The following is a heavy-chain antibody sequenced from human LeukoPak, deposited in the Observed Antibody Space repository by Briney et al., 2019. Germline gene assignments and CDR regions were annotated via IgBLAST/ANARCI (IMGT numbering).Heavy chain of an antibody. Sequence: SETLSLTCAVYGGSFSGYYWSWIRQPPGKGLEWIGEINHSGSTNYNPSLKSRVTISVDTSKNQFSLKLSSVTAADTAVYYCARGPFYGDYVVYWGQGTLVTVSS. CDR1: GGSFSGYY. D-gene: IGHD4-17*01. J-gene: IGHJ4*02. CDR3: ARGPFYGDYVVY. V-gene: IGHV4-34*01. CDR2: INHSGST.